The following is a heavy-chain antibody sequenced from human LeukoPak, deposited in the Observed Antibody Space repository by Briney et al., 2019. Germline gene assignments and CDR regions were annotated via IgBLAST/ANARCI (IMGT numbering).Heavy chain of an antibody. CDR1: GGSFSGNY. Sequence: SETLSITCAVYGGSFSGNYWSCIRQPPGKGLEWIGEINHSGSTNYNPSLKSRVTISVDTSKNQFSLKLSSVTAADTAVYYCARGEEKAAAGLHAFDIWGQGTMVTASS. D-gene: IGHD6-13*01. V-gene: IGHV4-34*01. CDR3: ARGEEKAAAGLHAFDI. J-gene: IGHJ3*02. CDR2: INHSGST.